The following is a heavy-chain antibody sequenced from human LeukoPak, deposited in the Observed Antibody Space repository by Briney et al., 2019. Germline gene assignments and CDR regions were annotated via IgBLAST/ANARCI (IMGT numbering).Heavy chain of an antibody. Sequence: ASVKVSCKASGYTFTGYYMHWVRQAPGQGLEWIRWINPNSGGTNYAQKFQGRVTMTRDTSISTAYMELSRLRSDDTAVYYCARVRCSGGSCYSRQLSWFDPWGQGTLVTVSS. CDR2: INPNSGGT. V-gene: IGHV1-2*02. CDR3: ARVRCSGGSCYSRQLSWFDP. J-gene: IGHJ5*02. CDR1: GYTFTGYY. D-gene: IGHD2-15*01.